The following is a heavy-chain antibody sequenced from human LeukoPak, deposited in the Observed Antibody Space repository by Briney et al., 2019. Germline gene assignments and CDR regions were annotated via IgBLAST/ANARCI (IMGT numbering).Heavy chain of an antibody. J-gene: IGHJ4*02. D-gene: IGHD1-26*01. V-gene: IGHV4-59*01. CDR1: GGSISTYC. CDR2: IYYSGST. CDR3: AREAEGADY. Sequence: SETLSLTCTVSGGSISTYCWSWIRQPPGKRLEWIGYIYYSGSTNYNPSLKSRVTISVDTSKNQFSLKLSSVTAADTAVYYCAREAEGADYWGQGTLVTVSS.